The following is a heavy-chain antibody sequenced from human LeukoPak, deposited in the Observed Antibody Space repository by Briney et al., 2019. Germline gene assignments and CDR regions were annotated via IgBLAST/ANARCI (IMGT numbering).Heavy chain of an antibody. J-gene: IGHJ6*03. CDR1: GGSLSSYY. V-gene: IGHV4-59*01. Sequence: SSETLSLTCGVYGGSLSSYYWSWIRQPPGKGLEWIGYIYYSGSTNYNPSLKSRVTISVDTSKNQFSLKLSSVTAADTAVYYCARGPSSSWYYYYYMDVWGKGTTVTISS. CDR2: IYYSGST. CDR3: ARGPSSSWYYYYYMDV. D-gene: IGHD6-13*01.